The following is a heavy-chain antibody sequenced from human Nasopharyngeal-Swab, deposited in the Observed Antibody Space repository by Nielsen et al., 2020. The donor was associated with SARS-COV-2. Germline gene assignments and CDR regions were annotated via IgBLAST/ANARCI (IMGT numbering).Heavy chain of an antibody. CDR2: IIPIFGTS. J-gene: IGHJ3*02. CDR1: GYTLTELS. Sequence: SVKVSCKVSGYTLTELSMHWVRQAPGQGLEWMGGIIPIFGTSNYAQKFQGRVTITADKPTTTVYMELSSLRSEDTAVYYCARGLISGAYGGNSDAFDIWGQGTVVSVSS. CDR3: ARGLISGAYGGNSDAFDI. V-gene: IGHV1-69*06. D-gene: IGHD4-23*01.